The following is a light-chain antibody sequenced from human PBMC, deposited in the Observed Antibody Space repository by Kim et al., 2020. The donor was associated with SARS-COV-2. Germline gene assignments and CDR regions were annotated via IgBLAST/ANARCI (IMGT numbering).Light chain of an antibody. CDR1: QSVSSN. CDR2: GAS. V-gene: IGKV3-15*01. J-gene: IGKJ1*01. Sequence: APGGRATLTCRATQSVSSNLAWYQQKPGQAPRLLIYGASTRATGIPARFSGSGSGTEFTLTISSLQSEDFAVYYCQQYNNWHPWTFGQGTKVDIK. CDR3: QQYNNWHPWT.